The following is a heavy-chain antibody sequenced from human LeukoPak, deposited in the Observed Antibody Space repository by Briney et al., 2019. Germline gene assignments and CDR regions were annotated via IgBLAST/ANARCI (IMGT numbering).Heavy chain of an antibody. V-gene: IGHV4-59*01. CDR2: IYYSGST. D-gene: IGHD1-7*01. CDR3: VRLGNSEGAY. J-gene: IGHJ4*02. Sequence: PSETLSLTCTVSGGSISSYYWSWIRQPPGKGLEWIGYIYYSGSTNYNPSLKSRVTISVDTSKNQFSLKLSSVTAADTAVYYCVRLGNSEGAYWGQGTLVTVSS. CDR1: GGSISSYY.